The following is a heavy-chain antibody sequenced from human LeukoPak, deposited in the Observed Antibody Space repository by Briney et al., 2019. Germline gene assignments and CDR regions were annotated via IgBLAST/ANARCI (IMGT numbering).Heavy chain of an antibody. D-gene: IGHD2/OR15-2a*01. CDR1: GFIFSSHG. CDR3: AKDLYSNDDH. Sequence: GGSLRLSCATSGFIFSSHGIHWARQPPGKGLEWVAVISYDGSEKYYADSVKGRFTISRDNSKNTLYLQMNSLRAEDTAVYYCAKDLYSNDDHWGQGTLVTVSS. CDR2: ISYDGSEK. J-gene: IGHJ4*02. V-gene: IGHV3-30*18.